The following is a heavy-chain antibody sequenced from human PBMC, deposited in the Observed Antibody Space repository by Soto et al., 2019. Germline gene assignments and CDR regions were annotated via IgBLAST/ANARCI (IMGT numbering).Heavy chain of an antibody. CDR1: GFTFNYYW. D-gene: IGHD5-12*01. CDR2: IQSDGSSP. V-gene: IGHV3-74*01. Sequence: GGSLRLSCVASGFTFNYYWIHWVRQAPGKGLVWVSRIQSDGSSPDYVDSVKGRFTISRDNAKNTLYLQMNNLRAEDTAVYYCARAKEEMATITGPYNWFDPWGQGTLVTVSS. CDR3: ARAKEEMATITGPYNWFDP. J-gene: IGHJ5*02.